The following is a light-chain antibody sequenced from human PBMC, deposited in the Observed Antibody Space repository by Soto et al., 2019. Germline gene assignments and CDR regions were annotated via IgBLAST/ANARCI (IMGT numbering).Light chain of an antibody. J-gene: IGKJ2*01. CDR3: QQYGISPLYT. Sequence: EIVLTQSPGTLSLSPGERATLSCRASQSVSSSYLAWYQQKPGQAPRLLIYGASSRATGIPDRFSGSGSGTDFTLTISRVEPEDFAVYYCQQYGISPLYTFGQGTKLEIK. CDR1: QSVSSSY. V-gene: IGKV3-20*01. CDR2: GAS.